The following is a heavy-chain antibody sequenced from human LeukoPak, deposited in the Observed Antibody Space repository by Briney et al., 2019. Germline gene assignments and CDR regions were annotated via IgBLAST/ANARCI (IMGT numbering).Heavy chain of an antibody. V-gene: IGHV4-61*01. J-gene: IGHJ2*01. Sequence: PSETLSLTCTVSGDSVSSGTFYWSWIRQPPGKGLEWIGYISYSGSTNYNPSLKSRVTISVDTSENQFSLKLSSVTTADTAVYYCARDRLGVGALNWGRGTLVTVSS. CDR1: GDSVSSGTFY. CDR3: ARDRLGVGALN. CDR2: ISYSGST. D-gene: IGHD1-26*01.